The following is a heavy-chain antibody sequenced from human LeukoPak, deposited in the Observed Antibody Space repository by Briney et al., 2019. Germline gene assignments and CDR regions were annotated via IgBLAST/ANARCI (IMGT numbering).Heavy chain of an antibody. J-gene: IGHJ4*02. Sequence: SETLSLTCAVYGGSFSGYYWSWIRQPPGKGLEWIGEINHSGSTNYNPPLNSRVTISVDTSKNQFSLKLSSVTAADTAVYYCARGRFDFWSGPFAGDWGQGTLVTVSS. CDR2: INHSGST. CDR3: ARGRFDFWSGPFAGD. CDR1: GGSFSGYY. D-gene: IGHD3-3*01. V-gene: IGHV4-34*01.